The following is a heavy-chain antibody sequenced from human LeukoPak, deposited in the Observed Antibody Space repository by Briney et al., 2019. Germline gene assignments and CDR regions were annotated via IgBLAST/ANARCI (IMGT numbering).Heavy chain of an antibody. CDR1: GFTVSSIY. CDR3: ARILGGIDY. Sequence: GGSLRLSCAASGFTVSSIYMSCVRDAPGEGLEWVSVIYSGGSTYYADSVKGRFTISRDNSKNTLYLQMNSLRAEDTAVYYCARILGGIDYWGQGTLVTVSS. D-gene: IGHD3-10*01. J-gene: IGHJ4*02. V-gene: IGHV3-53*01. CDR2: IYSGGST.